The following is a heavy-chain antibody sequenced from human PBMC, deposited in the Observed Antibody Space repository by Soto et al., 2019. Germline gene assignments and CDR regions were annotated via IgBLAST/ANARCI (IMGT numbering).Heavy chain of an antibody. CDR1: GYSFTSYW. V-gene: IGHV5-10-1*01. D-gene: IGHD6-13*01. J-gene: IGHJ4*02. CDR3: ARHPGIAAAGTNYFDY. CDR2: IDPSDSYT. Sequence: GESLKISCKGSGYSFTSYWISWVRQMPGKGLEWMGRIDPSDSYTNYSPSFQGHVTISADKSISTAYLQWSGLKASDTAMYYCARHPGIAAAGTNYFDYWGQGTLVTVSS.